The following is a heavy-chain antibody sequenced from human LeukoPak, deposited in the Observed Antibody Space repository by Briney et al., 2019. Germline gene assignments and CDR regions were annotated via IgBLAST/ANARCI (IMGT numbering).Heavy chain of an antibody. J-gene: IGHJ4*02. CDR1: GGTFSSYA. V-gene: IGHV1-69*13. CDR3: ARDRVRNYDILTGYFDY. CDR2: IIPIFGTA. D-gene: IGHD3-9*01. Sequence: GASVKVSCKASGGTFSSYAISWVRQAPGQGLEWMGGIIPIFGTANYAQKFQGRVTITADESTSTAYMELSSLRSEDTAVYYCARDRVRNYDILTGYFDYWGQGTLVTVSS.